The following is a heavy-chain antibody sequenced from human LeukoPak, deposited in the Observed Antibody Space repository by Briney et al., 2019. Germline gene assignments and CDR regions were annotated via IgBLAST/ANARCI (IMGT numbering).Heavy chain of an antibody. CDR2: ISGSGGST. Sequence: PGGSLRLSCAASGFTFSSYAMSWVRQAPGKGLEWVSAISGSGGSTYYADSVKGRFTISRDNSKNTLYLQMNSLRAEDTAVYYCAKSLAGGDYYDSSGHIQTTGMFDCWGQGTLVTVSS. V-gene: IGHV3-23*01. J-gene: IGHJ4*02. D-gene: IGHD3-22*01. CDR1: GFTFSSYA. CDR3: AKSLAGGDYYDSSGHIQTTGMFDC.